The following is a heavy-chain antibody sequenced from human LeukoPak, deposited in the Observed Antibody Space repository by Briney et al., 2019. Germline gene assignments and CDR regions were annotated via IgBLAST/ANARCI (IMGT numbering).Heavy chain of an antibody. Sequence: PSETLSLTCTVSGGSISSYYWSWIRQPPGKGLEWIGYIYYSGSTNYNPSLKSRVTISVDTSKNQFSLKLSSVTAADTAVYYCARGVGRSGCFDYWGQGTLVTVSS. CDR2: IYYSGST. CDR3: ARGVGRSGCFDY. J-gene: IGHJ4*02. D-gene: IGHD6-19*01. V-gene: IGHV4-59*01. CDR1: GGSISSYY.